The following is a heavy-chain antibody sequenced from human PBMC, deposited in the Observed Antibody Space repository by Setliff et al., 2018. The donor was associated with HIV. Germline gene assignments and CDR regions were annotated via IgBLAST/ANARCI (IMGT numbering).Heavy chain of an antibody. D-gene: IGHD6-19*01. CDR2: ISAYNGNT. J-gene: IGHJ4*02. Sequence: GASVKVSCKASGYTFTSYGISWVRQAPGQGLEWMGWISAYNGNTNYAQKLQGRVTMTTDTSTSTAYMELRSLGSDDTAVYYCARDEQWLVRVGAFDMWGLGTLVTVSS. V-gene: IGHV1-18*01. CDR3: ARDEQWLVRVGAFDM. CDR1: GYTFTSYG.